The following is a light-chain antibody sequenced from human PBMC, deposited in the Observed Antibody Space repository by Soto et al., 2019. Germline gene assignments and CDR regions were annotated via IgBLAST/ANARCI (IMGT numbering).Light chain of an antibody. V-gene: IGLV3-21*02. CDR2: DDS. CDR1: NIGGKS. CDR3: QVWDDNSDHHV. J-gene: IGLJ1*01. Sequence: SYELTQTCSVSVAPGQTARISCGGNNIGGKSVHWYQQKPGQAPVVVVYDDSDRPSGIPERFSGSNSGNTATLTISRVEAGDEADYHCQVWDDNSDHHVFGTGTKVTVL.